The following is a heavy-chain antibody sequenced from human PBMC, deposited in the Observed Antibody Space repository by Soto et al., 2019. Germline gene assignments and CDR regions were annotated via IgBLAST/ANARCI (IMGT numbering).Heavy chain of an antibody. V-gene: IGHV4-30-4*01. CDR2: IYKSATT. Sequence: SETLSLTCSVSGDSISTVDYFWALVRQPPGQALEYIGYIYKSATTYYNPSFESRVAISLDTSKSQFSLNVTSLTAADTAVYFCARGRYCLTGRCFPNWFDSWGQGTLVTVS. CDR1: GDSISTVDYF. CDR3: ARGRYCLTGRCFPNWFDS. J-gene: IGHJ5*01. D-gene: IGHD2-15*01.